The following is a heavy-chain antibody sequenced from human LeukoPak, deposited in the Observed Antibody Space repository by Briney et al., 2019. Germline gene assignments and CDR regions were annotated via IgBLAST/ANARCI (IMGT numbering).Heavy chain of an antibody. V-gene: IGHV3-20*01. Sequence: GGSLRLSCAASGSTFDDYGMSWVRQAPGKGLEWVSGINWNGGSTGYADSVKGRFTISRDNAKNSLYLQVNSLRAEDTALYHCARIRGSGSYPDYWGQGTLVTVSS. J-gene: IGHJ4*02. CDR3: ARIRGSGSYPDY. CDR1: GSTFDDYG. D-gene: IGHD3-10*01. CDR2: INWNGGST.